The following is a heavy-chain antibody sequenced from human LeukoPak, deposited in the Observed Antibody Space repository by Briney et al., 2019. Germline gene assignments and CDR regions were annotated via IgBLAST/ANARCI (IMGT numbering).Heavy chain of an antibody. Sequence: PSETLSLTCTVSGGSISSSTYYWGWIRQPPGKGLEWIGEINHSGSTNYNPSLKSRVTISVDTSKNQFSLKLSSVTAADTAVYYCARVRGYSYGPSLPRSSGMDVWGQGTTVTVSS. CDR3: ARVRGYSYGPSLPRSSGMDV. CDR2: INHSGST. V-gene: IGHV4-39*07. D-gene: IGHD5-18*01. J-gene: IGHJ6*02. CDR1: GGSISSSTYY.